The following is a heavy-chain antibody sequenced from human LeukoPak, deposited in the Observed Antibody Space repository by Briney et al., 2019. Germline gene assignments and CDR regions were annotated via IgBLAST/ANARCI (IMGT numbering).Heavy chain of an antibody. CDR3: ARRVAYNYAFDF. CDR1: GYTFTNYW. Sequence: GESLKISCKGSGYTFTNYWIGWVRQMPGKGLEWMGIIYPGGSDTRYSPSFQGQVTISADKSISAAYLQWSRLKTSDTAMYYCARRVAYNYAFDFWGQGTLVTVSS. D-gene: IGHD5-18*01. V-gene: IGHV5-51*01. CDR2: IYPGGSDT. J-gene: IGHJ4*02.